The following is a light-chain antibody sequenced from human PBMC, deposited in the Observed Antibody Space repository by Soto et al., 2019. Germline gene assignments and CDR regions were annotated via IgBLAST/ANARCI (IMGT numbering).Light chain of an antibody. V-gene: IGKV1-39*01. CDR3: QQSYSTHT. J-gene: IGKJ2*01. CDR1: QSISSY. Sequence: DLPMTQSPSSLSASVGDRVTITCRASQSISSYLNWYQQKPGKAPKLLIYAASSLQSGVPSRFSGSGSETDFTRTISSLQPEDFATYYCQQSYSTHTFGQGTKLEIK. CDR2: AAS.